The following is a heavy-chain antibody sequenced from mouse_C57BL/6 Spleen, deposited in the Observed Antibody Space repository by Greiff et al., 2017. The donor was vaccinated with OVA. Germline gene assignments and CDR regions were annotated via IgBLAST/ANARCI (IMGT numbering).Heavy chain of an antibody. V-gene: IGHV1-78*01. CDR2: IYPRDGST. Sequence: QVQLQQSDAELVKPGASVKISCKVSGYTFTDHTIHWMKQRPEQGLEWIGYIYPRDGSTKYNEKFKGKATLTADKSSSTAYMQLNSLTSEDSAVYFCGGTNYGYDDYYAMDYWGQGTSVTVSS. J-gene: IGHJ4*01. CDR3: GGTNYGYDDYYAMDY. D-gene: IGHD2-2*01. CDR1: GYTFTDHT.